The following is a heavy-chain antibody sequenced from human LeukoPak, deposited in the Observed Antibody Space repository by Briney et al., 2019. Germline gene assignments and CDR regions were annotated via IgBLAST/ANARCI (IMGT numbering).Heavy chain of an antibody. J-gene: IGHJ4*02. D-gene: IGHD3-22*01. CDR1: GFTFTNAW. CDR2: IKNKNDGGTT. CDR3: ARAVNYYDSSGYQY. Sequence: GGSLRLSCAASGFTFTNAWMSWVRQAPGKGLEWVGRIKNKNDGGTTDYAAPVKGRFTISRDDSKNTLFLQMSSLKTEDTAVYYCARAVNYYDSSGYQYWGQGTLVTVSS. V-gene: IGHV3-15*01.